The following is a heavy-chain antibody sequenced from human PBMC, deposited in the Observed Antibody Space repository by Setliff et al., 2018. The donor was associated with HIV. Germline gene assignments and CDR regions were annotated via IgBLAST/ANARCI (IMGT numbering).Heavy chain of an antibody. V-gene: IGHV4-39*01. CDR2: FSYNGGR. J-gene: IGHJ5*02. CDR3: VKHVDSDFSGDPDWFDP. CDR1: GDSVSTRNSF. D-gene: IGHD2-15*01. Sequence: SQTLSLTCTVSGDSVSTRNSFWGWIRQPPGKGLEWIGSFSYNGGRRYTPALKSRVTISADMSKNQFSLNLNSVTAADTAVYYCVKHVDSDFSGDPDWFDPWGQGIPVTVSS.